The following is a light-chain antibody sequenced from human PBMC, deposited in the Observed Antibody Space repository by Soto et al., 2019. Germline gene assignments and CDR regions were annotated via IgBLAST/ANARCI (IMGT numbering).Light chain of an antibody. V-gene: IGKV1-33*01. Sequence: DIPMTQSPSSLSASVGDRVTITCQASQNINNYLNWYQQKPGIAPKLLIYDASNLEAGVPSRLRGSGSGTDFTFTISRMQPEDIATDDCQQYEDLPTFGQGTRLEI. CDR3: QQYEDLPT. CDR2: DAS. J-gene: IGKJ5*01. CDR1: QNINNY.